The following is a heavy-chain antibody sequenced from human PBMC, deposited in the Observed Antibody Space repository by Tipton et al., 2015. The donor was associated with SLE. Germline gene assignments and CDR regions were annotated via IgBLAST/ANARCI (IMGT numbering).Heavy chain of an antibody. CDR2: IYYSGST. CDR1: GGSISDYY. Sequence: TLSLTCTVSGGSISDYYWSWIRQPPGKGLEWIGYIYYSGSTYYNPSLKSRITISVDTSKNQFSLKLSSVTAADTAVYFCGRLREELRWDSGDERPIVIDYWGQGTLVTVSS. V-gene: IGHV4-59*08. CDR3: GRLREELRWDSGDERPIVIDY. J-gene: IGHJ4*02. D-gene: IGHD5-12*01.